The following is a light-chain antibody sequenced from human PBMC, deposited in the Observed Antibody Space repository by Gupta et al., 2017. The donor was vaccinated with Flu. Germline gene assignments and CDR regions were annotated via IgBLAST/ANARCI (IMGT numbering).Light chain of an antibody. CDR1: QTVSSSY. J-gene: IGKJ1*01. Sequence: EIVLKQSPGPLSLSPGERATLSCVASQTVSSSYLAWYQQKPGQAPRLLIYGASSRATGIPDRFSGSGSGTDFTLTISRLEPEDFAVYYFQQYCSSPKTFGQWTKVEIK. CDR2: GAS. V-gene: IGKV3-20*01. CDR3: QQYCSSPKT.